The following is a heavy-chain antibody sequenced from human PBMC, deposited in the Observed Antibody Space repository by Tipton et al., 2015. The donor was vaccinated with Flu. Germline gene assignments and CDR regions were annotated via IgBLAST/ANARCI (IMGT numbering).Heavy chain of an antibody. CDR3: ARRDYSNYVSEPKNWFDP. V-gene: IGHV3-7*01. J-gene: IGHJ5*02. CDR1: RFTFSTYW. CDR2: INQDGSEK. Sequence: SLRLSCAASRFTFSTYWMTWVRQVPGKGLEWVANINQDGSEKYYVDSVKGRFTISRDNGKNSFYLQMNSLRAEDTAVYYCARRDYSNYVSEPKNWFDPWGQGILVTVSS. D-gene: IGHD4-11*01.